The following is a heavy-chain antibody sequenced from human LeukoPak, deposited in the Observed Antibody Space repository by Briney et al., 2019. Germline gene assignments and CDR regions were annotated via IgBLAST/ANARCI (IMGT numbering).Heavy chain of an antibody. D-gene: IGHD3-22*01. Sequence: SETLSLTCTVSGGSISSYYWSWIRQPPGKGLEWIGYIYYSGSTNYNPSLKSRVTISVDTSKNQFSLKLSSVTAAGTAVYYCARVWYYYDSSGPSTYFQHWGQGTLVTVSS. CDR3: ARVWYYYDSSGPSTYFQH. CDR1: GGSISSYY. CDR2: IYYSGST. V-gene: IGHV4-59*01. J-gene: IGHJ1*01.